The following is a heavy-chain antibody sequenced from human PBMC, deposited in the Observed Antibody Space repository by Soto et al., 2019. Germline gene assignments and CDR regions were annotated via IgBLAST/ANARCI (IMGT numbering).Heavy chain of an antibody. J-gene: IGHJ6*01. Sequence: SSQPLSLTRSVSDGNIIGGCYYWICKRKHPGKGLEWIGYIYYSGSTYYNPSLKSRVAISVDTSKNQFSLKLSSVTAADTAVYYCAIVLLIQDYGWGTSGMDVWGKGSTVTVSS. CDR1: DGNIIGGCYY. D-gene: IGHD3-16*01. CDR2: IYYSGST. V-gene: IGHV4-31*03. CDR3: AIVLLIQDYGWGTSGMDV.